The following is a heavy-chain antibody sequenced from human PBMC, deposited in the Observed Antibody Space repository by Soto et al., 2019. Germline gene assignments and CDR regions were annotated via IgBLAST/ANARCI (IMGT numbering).Heavy chain of an antibody. CDR1: GFTFSSYS. CDR2: ISSSSSYI. Sequence: GGSLRLSCAASGFTFSSYSMNWVRQAPGKGLEWVSSISSSSSYIYYADSVKGRFTISRDNAKNSLYLQMNSLRAEDTAVYYCATDEGYGDYRVGADDYWGQGTLVTVSS. J-gene: IGHJ4*02. CDR3: ATDEGYGDYRVGADDY. V-gene: IGHV3-21*01. D-gene: IGHD4-17*01.